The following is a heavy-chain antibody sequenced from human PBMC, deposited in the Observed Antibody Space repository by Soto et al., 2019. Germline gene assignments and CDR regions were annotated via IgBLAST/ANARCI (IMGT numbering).Heavy chain of an antibody. CDR1: GFTFSSSA. Sequence: PGGSLRLSCAASGFTFSSSAMSWVRQAPGKGLEWVSSISGSGGSAYYADSAKGRFTISRDNSKNTLYMQMNSLRAEDTAVYYCATLKYASYYFDHWGQGTLVTVSS. J-gene: IGHJ4*02. CDR2: ISGSGGSA. V-gene: IGHV3-23*01. D-gene: IGHD2-2*01. CDR3: ATLKYASYYFDH.